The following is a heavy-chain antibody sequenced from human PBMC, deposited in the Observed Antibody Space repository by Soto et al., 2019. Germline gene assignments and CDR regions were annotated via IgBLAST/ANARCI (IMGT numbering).Heavy chain of an antibody. J-gene: IGHJ4*02. D-gene: IGHD2-2*01. V-gene: IGHV1-69*01. Sequence: QVQLVQSGAEVKRPGSSVKVSCKASGGTFNNYAINWVRQAPGQGLEWMGDISPMFGKATYAQKFQGRVKITADDSTATAYLELSSLRSEDTALYSCAREVEVHTPVFGFWGQGSLVTVSS. CDR1: GGTFNNYA. CDR2: ISPMFGKA. CDR3: AREVEVHTPVFGF.